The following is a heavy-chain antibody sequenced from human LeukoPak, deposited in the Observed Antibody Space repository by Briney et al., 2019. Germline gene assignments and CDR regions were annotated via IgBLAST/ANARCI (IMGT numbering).Heavy chain of an antibody. J-gene: IGHJ4*02. Sequence: ASVKVSCKASGYTFTSYDINWVRQATGQGLEWMGWMNPNSGNTGYAQKFQGRVTMTRNTSISTAYMELSSLRSEDTDVYYCARRAIFGAWIWLDYWGQGTLVTVSS. CDR2: MNPNSGNT. CDR1: GYTFTSYD. V-gene: IGHV1-8*01. CDR3: ARRAIFGAWIWLDY. D-gene: IGHD3-3*01.